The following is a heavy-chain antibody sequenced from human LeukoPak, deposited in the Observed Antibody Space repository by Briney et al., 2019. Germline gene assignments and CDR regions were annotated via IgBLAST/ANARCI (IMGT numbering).Heavy chain of an antibody. D-gene: IGHD3-22*01. CDR2: IYSGGST. J-gene: IGHJ4*02. CDR3: AKVFYRPTLIAVVTKGYFDY. CDR1: GFTVSSNY. V-gene: IGHV3-53*01. Sequence: LAGGSLRLSCAASGFTVSSNYMSWVRQAPGKGLEWVSVIYSGGSTYYADSVKGRFTISRDNSKNTLYLRMNSLRAEDTAVYYCAKVFYRPTLIAVVTKGYFDYWGQGTLVTVSS.